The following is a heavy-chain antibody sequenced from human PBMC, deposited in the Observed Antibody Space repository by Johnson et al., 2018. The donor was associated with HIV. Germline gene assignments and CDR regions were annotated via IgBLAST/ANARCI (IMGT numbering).Heavy chain of an antibody. D-gene: IGHD1-26*01. J-gene: IGHJ3*01. Sequence: VQLVESGGGVVQPGRSLRLSCVASGFSFSAYAIHWVRQAPGQGLEWVAVIWYDGHFTYYGESVKGRFTISRDNSKNTVFLEMNSLTAEDTGLYYCVKDGAHSGSHHDAFDVWGRGTVVTVSS. CDR3: VKDGAHSGSHHDAFDV. V-gene: IGHV3-33*06. CDR2: IWYDGHFT. CDR1: GFSFSAYA.